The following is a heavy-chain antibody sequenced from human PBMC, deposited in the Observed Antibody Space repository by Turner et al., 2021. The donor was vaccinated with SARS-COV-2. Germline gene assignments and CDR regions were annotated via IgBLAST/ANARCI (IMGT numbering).Heavy chain of an antibody. V-gene: IGHV3-30-3*01. J-gene: IGHJ4*02. Sequence: QVQLVEAGGGVVQPGRSLRLSCAASGFTFSDFAMHWVRQAPGKGLEWVALISYDGSKQYYADSVKGRFTISRYDSKNTRYLQMNSLSAEDTAVYHCARERRGYYAEYWGQGSLVTVSS. CDR3: ARERRGYYAEY. D-gene: IGHD3-3*01. CDR1: GFTFSDFA. CDR2: ISYDGSKQ.